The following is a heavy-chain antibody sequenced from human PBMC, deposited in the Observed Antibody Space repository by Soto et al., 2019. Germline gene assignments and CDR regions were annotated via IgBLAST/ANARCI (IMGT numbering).Heavy chain of an antibody. CDR2: ISQSGST. CDR1: GGSGTSGGDY. CDR3: ATESGSTYGYFDH. V-gene: IGHV4-30-4*01. Sequence: SETLSLTCTVSGGSGTSGGDYWTWIRQSPGKGLEWIGYISQSGSTGYNPSLKTRLSMSVDRSKNQSTLRLTSVTAADTAVYFCATESGSTYGYFDHWGQGTQVTVSS. J-gene: IGHJ4*02. D-gene: IGHD5-18*01.